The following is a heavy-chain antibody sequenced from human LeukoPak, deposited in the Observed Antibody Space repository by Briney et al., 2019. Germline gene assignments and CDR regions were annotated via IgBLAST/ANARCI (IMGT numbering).Heavy chain of an antibody. V-gene: IGHV4-39*07. Sequence: SETLSLTCTVSGGSISSSSYYWGWIRQPPGKGLEWIGSIYYSGSTYYNPSLKSRVTISVDTSKNQFSLKLSSVTAADTAVYYCARERPPIAAAGTIYMDVWGKGTTVTISS. CDR1: GGSISSSSYY. J-gene: IGHJ6*03. CDR3: ARERPPIAAAGTIYMDV. D-gene: IGHD6-13*01. CDR2: IYYSGST.